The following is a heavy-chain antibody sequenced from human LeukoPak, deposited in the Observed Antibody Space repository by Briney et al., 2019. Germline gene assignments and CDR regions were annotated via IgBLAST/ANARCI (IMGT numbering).Heavy chain of an antibody. J-gene: IGHJ4*02. CDR1: GFTFSSYA. CDR3: ARAIYSGSYNFDS. D-gene: IGHD1-26*01. CDR2: ISYDGSNK. V-gene: IGHV3-30-3*01. Sequence: GGSLRLSCAASGFTFSSYAMHWVRQAPGKGLEWVAVISYDGSNKYYADSVKGRFTISRDNSKNTLYLQMNSLRAEDTAVYYCARAIYSGSYNFDSWGQGTLVTVSS.